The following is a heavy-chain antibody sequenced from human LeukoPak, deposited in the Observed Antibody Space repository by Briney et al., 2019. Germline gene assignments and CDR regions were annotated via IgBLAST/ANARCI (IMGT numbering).Heavy chain of an antibody. Sequence: GGSLRLSCAASGFTFSSYSMNWVRQAPGKGLEWVSSISSSSSYIYCADSVKGRFTISRDNAKNSLYLQMNSLRAEDTAVYYCARDRGGYGDYHFDYWGQGTLVTVSS. CDR3: ARDRGGYGDYHFDY. CDR1: GFTFSSYS. J-gene: IGHJ4*02. D-gene: IGHD4-17*01. CDR2: ISSSSSYI. V-gene: IGHV3-21*01.